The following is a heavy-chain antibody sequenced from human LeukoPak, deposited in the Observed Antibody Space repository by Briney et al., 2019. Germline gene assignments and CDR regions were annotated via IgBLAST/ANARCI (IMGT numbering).Heavy chain of an antibody. CDR1: GFTFSSYE. J-gene: IGHJ3*02. D-gene: IGHD2/OR15-2a*01. CDR2: IKSKTDGGTT. CDR3: TTGSRRGLNAFDI. V-gene: IGHV3-15*01. Sequence: GGSLRLSCAASGFTFSSYEMNWVRQAPGKGLEWVGRIKSKTDGGTTDYAAPVKGRFIISRDDSRNTLYLQMNSLKTEDTAVYYCTTGSRRGLNAFDIWGQGTMVTVSS.